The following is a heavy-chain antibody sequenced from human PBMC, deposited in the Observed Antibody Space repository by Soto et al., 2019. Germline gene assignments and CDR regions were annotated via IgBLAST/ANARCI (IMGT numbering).Heavy chain of an antibody. J-gene: IGHJ4*02. CDR2: ISSSGGAI. D-gene: IGHD1-1*01. CDR3: ARDLKPREALAPYYFDY. Sequence: GGSLRLSCAASGSTFSDYYMSWIRQAPGKGLEWISYISSSGGAIYHADSVKGRFTISRDNAKNSLYLQMNGLRAEDTAVYYCARDLKPREALAPYYFDYWGQGTLVTVSS. V-gene: IGHV3-11*01. CDR1: GSTFSDYY.